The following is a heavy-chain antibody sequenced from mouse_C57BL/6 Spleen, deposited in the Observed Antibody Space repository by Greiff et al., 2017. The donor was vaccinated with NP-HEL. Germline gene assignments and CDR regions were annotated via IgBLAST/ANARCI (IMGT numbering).Heavy chain of an antibody. J-gene: IGHJ4*01. CDR1: GFTFSSYG. V-gene: IGHV5-6*01. D-gene: IGHD1-1*01. Sequence: EVQRVESGGDLVKPGGSLKLSCAASGFTFSSYGMSWVRQTPDKRLEWVATISSGGSYTYYPDSVKGRFTISRDNAKNTLYLQMSSLKSEDTAMYYCARITTAVVRGAMDYWGQGTSVTVSS. CDR3: ARITTAVVRGAMDY. CDR2: ISSGGSYT.